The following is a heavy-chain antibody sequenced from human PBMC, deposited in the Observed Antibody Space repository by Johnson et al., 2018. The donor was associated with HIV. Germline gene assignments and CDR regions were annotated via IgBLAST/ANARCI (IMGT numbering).Heavy chain of an antibody. Sequence: QVQLMESGGGLIQPGGSLRLSCAASGFTFSSYAMHWVRQAPGKGLEWVAFIRYDGSYKYYVDSVKGRFTISRDTSKKMLYLQMNSLRVDDTAVYYCAKTGGGAALDSWGQGTMVTVSS. CDR2: IRYDGSYK. D-gene: IGHD3-16*01. CDR3: AKTGGGAALDS. V-gene: IGHV3-30*02. J-gene: IGHJ3*02. CDR1: GFTFSSYA.